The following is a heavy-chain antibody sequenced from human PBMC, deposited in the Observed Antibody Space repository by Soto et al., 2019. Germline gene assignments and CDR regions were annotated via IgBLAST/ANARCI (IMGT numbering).Heavy chain of an antibody. Sequence: GGSLRLSCAASGFAFVSVAMGGLCKALGKGVECVSTISGSGGSTSYADAVKGRFTISRDNSKNTLYLQMNSLRAEDTAVYYCAKQWELADDYFDYWGQGTLVTVS. J-gene: IGHJ4*02. V-gene: IGHV3-23*01. CDR2: ISGSGGST. CDR1: GFAFVSVA. D-gene: IGHD1-26*01. CDR3: AKQWELADDYFDY.